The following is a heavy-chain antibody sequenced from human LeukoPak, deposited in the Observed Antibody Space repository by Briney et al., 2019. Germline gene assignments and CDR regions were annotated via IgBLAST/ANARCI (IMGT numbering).Heavy chain of an antibody. J-gene: IGHJ4*02. CDR1: GDSVSGNSVA. CDR2: AYYRSKWYY. Sequence: SQTLSLTCAISGDSVSGNSVAWNWIRQSPSRGLEWLGRAYYRSKWYYDYAVSLQGRITINPDTSKNQFSLHLNSVTPEDTAVYYCARAGGKSSSWSDYWGQGTLVTVSS. V-gene: IGHV6-1*01. CDR3: ARAGGKSSSWSDY. D-gene: IGHD6-13*01.